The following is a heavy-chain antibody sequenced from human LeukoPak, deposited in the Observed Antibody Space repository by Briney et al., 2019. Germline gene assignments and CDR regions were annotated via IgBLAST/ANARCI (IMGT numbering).Heavy chain of an antibody. CDR2: IIPIFGTA. J-gene: IGHJ5*02. V-gene: IGHV1-69*13. Sequence: GASVKVSCKASGGTFSSYAISWVRQAPGQGLEWMGGIIPIFGTANYAQKFQGRVTITADESTSTAYMELSSLRSEDTAVYYCARGAMTTVTTGLRFDPWGQGTLVTVSS. CDR3: ARGAMTTVTTGLRFDP. D-gene: IGHD4-17*01. CDR1: GGTFSSYA.